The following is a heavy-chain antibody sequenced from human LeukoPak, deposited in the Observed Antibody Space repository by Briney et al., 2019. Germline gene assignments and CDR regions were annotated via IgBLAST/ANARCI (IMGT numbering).Heavy chain of an antibody. J-gene: IGHJ4*02. Sequence: PGGSLRLSCAASGFTFSSYVMSWVRQAPGKGLEWVSAISGSGGSTYYADSVKGRFTISRDNSKNTLYLQMNSLRAEDTAVYYCAKDIRATEWAFDYWGQGTLVTVSS. D-gene: IGHD1-14*01. CDR3: AKDIRATEWAFDY. CDR1: GFTFSSYV. CDR2: ISGSGGST. V-gene: IGHV3-23*01.